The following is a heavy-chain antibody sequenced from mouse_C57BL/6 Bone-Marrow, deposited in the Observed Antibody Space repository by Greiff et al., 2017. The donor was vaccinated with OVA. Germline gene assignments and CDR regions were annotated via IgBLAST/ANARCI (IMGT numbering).Heavy chain of an antibody. Sequence: VQLQQSGAELVRPGSSVKLSCKASGYTFTSYWMHWVKQRPIQGLEWIGNIDPSDSETHYNQKFKDKATLTVDKSSSTAYMQLSSLTSEDSAVYYCARGGYGSSYDWGQGTTLTVSS. V-gene: IGHV1-52*01. J-gene: IGHJ2*01. CDR2: IDPSDSET. CDR1: GYTFTSYW. CDR3: ARGGYGSSYD. D-gene: IGHD1-1*01.